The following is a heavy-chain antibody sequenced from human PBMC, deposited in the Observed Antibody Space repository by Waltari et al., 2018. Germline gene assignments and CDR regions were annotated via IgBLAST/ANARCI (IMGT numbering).Heavy chain of an antibody. CDR2: INQDGSEK. CDR1: GFTFINIW. V-gene: IGHV3-7*01. D-gene: IGHD6-13*01. CDR3: TRGGDDSSWYWRN. J-gene: IGHJ4*02. Sequence: EVQLVESGGGLVQPGGSLRLSCAASGFTFINIWMTWVRQAPGKGLEWVANINQDGSEKYSVESVKGRFTISRDNAKNSLYLQLNSLRADDTAVYYCTRGGDDSSWYWRNWGQGTLVTVSS.